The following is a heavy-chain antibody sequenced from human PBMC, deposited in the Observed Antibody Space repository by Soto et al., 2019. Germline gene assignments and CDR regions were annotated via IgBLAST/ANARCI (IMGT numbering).Heavy chain of an antibody. V-gene: IGHV3-30-3*01. CDR2: ISYDGSNK. J-gene: IGHJ4*02. D-gene: IGHD6-13*01. CDR3: ARDSMVAEAGSDFDY. CDR1: GFTFSSYA. Sequence: QVQLVESGGGVVQPGRSLRLSCAASGFTFSSYAMHWVRQAPGKGLEWVAVISYDGSNKYYADSVKGRFTISRDNSKNTLYLQMNSLRAEDTAVYYCARDSMVAEAGSDFDYWGQGTLVTVSS.